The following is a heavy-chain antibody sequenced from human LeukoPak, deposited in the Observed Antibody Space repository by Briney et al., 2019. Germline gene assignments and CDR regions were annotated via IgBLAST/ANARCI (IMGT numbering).Heavy chain of an antibody. CDR2: ISSNGSPI. Sequence: PGGSLRLSCAASGFTFSSYEMNWVRQAPGKGLEWVSYISSNGSPIFYADSVKGRFTISRDNAKNSLSLLMNSLRAGDTAVYYCARDGGSGILDWGQGTLVTVSS. CDR1: GFTFSSYE. CDR3: ARDGGSGILD. J-gene: IGHJ4*02. V-gene: IGHV3-48*03. D-gene: IGHD3-10*01.